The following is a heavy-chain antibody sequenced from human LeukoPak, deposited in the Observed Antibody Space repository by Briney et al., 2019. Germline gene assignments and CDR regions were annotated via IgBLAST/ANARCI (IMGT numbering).Heavy chain of an antibody. CDR2: ISAGGGST. Sequence: GGSLRLSCAASGFTFTIYATTWVRQAPGKGLEWVSAISAGGGSTYYADSVKGRFTISRDNSKNTLYLQMNSLRAEDTAVYYCARSSYYDILTGTFDPWGQGTLVTVSS. J-gene: IGHJ5*02. CDR1: GFTFTIYA. V-gene: IGHV3-23*01. D-gene: IGHD3-9*01. CDR3: ARSSYYDILTGTFDP.